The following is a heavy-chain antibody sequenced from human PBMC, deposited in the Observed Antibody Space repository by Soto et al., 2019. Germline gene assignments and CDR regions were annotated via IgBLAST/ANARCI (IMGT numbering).Heavy chain of an antibody. CDR3: ARGNPFNYAGFDV. CDR2: MNAKSGDT. D-gene: IGHD3-16*01. J-gene: IGHJ6*02. V-gene: IGHV1-8*01. Sequence: GSVEVSCKASGYTFSDFYINWLLQAAGQGPEWMGWMNAKSGDTFSAQRLQGKFNMTWDTSLSTAYMEVGSLTSDDAAIYYCARGNPFNYAGFDVWGQGTTVTVS. CDR1: GYTFSDFY.